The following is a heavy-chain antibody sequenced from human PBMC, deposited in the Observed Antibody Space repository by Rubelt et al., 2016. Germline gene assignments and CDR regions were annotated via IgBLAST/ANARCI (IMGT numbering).Heavy chain of an antibody. CDR2: ITSDGSTI. Sequence: EVQLMESGGGLVQPGGSLRLSCAASGFTFSNYWMHWVRQAPGKGLVWVARITSDGSTINYADSVKGRFTISRDNAKNTLYLQMNMLGAEETAVQYCVRRGDDAFDVWGQGTMVTVSS. V-gene: IGHV3-74*01. CDR3: VRRGDDAFDV. CDR1: GFTFSNYW. J-gene: IGHJ3*01. D-gene: IGHD4-17*01.